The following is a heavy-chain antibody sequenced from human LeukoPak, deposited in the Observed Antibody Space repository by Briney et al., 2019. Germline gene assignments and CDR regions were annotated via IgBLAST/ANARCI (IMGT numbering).Heavy chain of an antibody. D-gene: IGHD4-17*01. J-gene: IGHJ4*02. V-gene: IGHV3-73*01. CDR3: TRRIVNGDYPVDY. Sequence: GGSLRLSCAASGFTFSGSAMHWVRQASGKGLEWVGRIRSKANSYATAYAASAKGRFTISRDDSKNTAYLQMNSLKTEDTAVYYCTRRIVNGDYPVDYWGQGTLVTVSS. CDR2: IRSKANSYAT. CDR1: GFTFSGSA.